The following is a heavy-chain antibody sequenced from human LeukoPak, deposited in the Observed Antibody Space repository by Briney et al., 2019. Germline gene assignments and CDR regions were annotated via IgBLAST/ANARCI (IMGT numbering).Heavy chain of an antibody. J-gene: IGHJ4*02. CDR2: IRYDGSNK. CDR1: GFTFCSYG. V-gene: IGHV3-30*02. CDR3: ARDPRTYYYDSSGYFDY. D-gene: IGHD3-22*01. Sequence: PGGSLRLSCAASGFTFCSYGMHWVRQAPGKGLEWVAFIRYDGSNKYYADSVKGRFTISRDNSKNTLYLQMNSLRAEDTAVYYCARDPRTYYYDSSGYFDYWGQGTLVTVSS.